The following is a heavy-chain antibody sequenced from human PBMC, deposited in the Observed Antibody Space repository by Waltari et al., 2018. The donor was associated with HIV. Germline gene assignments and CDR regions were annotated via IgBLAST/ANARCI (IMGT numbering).Heavy chain of an antibody. Sequence: QLQMLETGPGLVKTSETLSLTCTVSGGSIRSSSYYWGWIRQPLGKGPEWIGWIEYMGCTYYNPSFKSRVTLSVDTSKNQFSLMLSSVTAADTSVYYCARQFADYDFWSDSLYLCDYWGQCTLVTVSS. CDR2: IEYMGCT. D-gene: IGHD3-3*01. CDR1: GGSIRSSSYY. J-gene: IGHJ4*02. V-gene: IGHV4-39*01. CDR3: ARQFADYDFWSDSLYLCDY.